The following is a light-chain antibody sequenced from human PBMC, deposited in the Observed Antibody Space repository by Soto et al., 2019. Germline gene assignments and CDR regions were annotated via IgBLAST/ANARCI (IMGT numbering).Light chain of an antibody. CDR3: QQHNSFSIT. CDR2: ETS. V-gene: IGKV1-5*03. J-gene: IGKJ5*01. CDR1: QSFIRW. Sequence: DIQMTQSPSTLSASVGDIVTITFRASQSFIRWLAFYQQKPGKAPKLLIYETSTLQSGVPSRFSGSGSGTEFTLTINSLQADDFATYYCQQHNSFSITFGQGTRLEIK.